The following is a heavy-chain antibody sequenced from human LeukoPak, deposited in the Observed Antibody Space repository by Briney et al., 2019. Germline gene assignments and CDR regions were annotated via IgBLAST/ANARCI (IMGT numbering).Heavy chain of an antibody. CDR2: ISGSGGST. D-gene: IGHD3-10*01. J-gene: IGHJ4*02. V-gene: IGHV3-23*01. Sequence: GGSLRLSCAASGFTFSSYAMSWVRQAPGKGLEWVSAISGSGGSTYYADSVKGRFTISRDNSKNTLYLQTNSLRAKDTAVYYCAKVVEGSGSPDYWGQGTLVTVSS. CDR3: AKVVEGSGSPDY. CDR1: GFTFSSYA.